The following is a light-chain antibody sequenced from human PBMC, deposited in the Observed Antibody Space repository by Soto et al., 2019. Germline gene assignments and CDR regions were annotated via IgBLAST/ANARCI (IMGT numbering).Light chain of an antibody. Sequence: EVVLTQSPATLSLSPGERATLSCRASQSVSSSLAWYQQRPGQAPRLLIFDASNRATGIPARFSGSGSGTDFTLTISSLEPEDFVVYYCQQNSNWPLTFGGGTKVEIK. CDR1: QSVSSS. J-gene: IGKJ4*01. CDR3: QQNSNWPLT. CDR2: DAS. V-gene: IGKV3-11*01.